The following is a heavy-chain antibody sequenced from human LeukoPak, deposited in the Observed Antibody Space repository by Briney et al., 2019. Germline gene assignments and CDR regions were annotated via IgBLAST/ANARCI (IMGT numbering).Heavy chain of an antibody. Sequence: SETLSLTCAVSGGSISTNNWWTWVRQPPGKGLERIGEIHHSGSTDYNPSLKSRVTISPDKSKNQFSLTLTSVTAADTAVYYCARGGVVVMYDYWGQGTLVTVSS. CDR2: IHHSGST. J-gene: IGHJ4*02. CDR3: ARGGVVVMYDY. V-gene: IGHV4-4*02. D-gene: IGHD3-22*01. CDR1: GGSISTNNW.